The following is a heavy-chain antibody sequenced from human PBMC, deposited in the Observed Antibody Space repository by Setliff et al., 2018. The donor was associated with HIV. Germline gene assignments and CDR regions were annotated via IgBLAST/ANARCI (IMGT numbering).Heavy chain of an antibody. CDR2: IIPILGIA. CDR1: GYTFTSYD. V-gene: IGHV1-69*10. Sequence: SVKVSCKASGYTFTSYDISWVRQAPGQGLEWMGGIIPILGIANYAQKFQGRVTITADKSTSTAYMELSSLRSEDTAVYYCARELIVVVTAIGAFDIWGQGTMVTVSS. CDR3: ARELIVVVTAIGAFDI. D-gene: IGHD2-21*02. J-gene: IGHJ3*02.